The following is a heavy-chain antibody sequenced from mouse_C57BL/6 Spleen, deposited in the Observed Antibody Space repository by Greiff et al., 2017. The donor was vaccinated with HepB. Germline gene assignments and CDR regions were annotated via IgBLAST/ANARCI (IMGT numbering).Heavy chain of an antibody. CDR1: GYTFTSYW. J-gene: IGHJ3*01. CDR2: IYPGSGST. V-gene: IGHV1-55*01. Sequence: QVQLQQSGAELVKPGASVKMSCKASGYTFTSYWITWVKQRPGQGLEWIGDIYPGSGSTNYNEKFKSKATLTVDTSSSTAYMQLSSLTSEDSAVYYCARLRDYSNSWFAYWGQGTLVTVSA. D-gene: IGHD2-5*01. CDR3: ARLRDYSNSWFAY.